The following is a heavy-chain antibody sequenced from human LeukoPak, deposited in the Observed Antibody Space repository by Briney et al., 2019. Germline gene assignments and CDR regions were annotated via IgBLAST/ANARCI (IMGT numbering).Heavy chain of an antibody. V-gene: IGHV3-30-3*02. CDR2: ISYDGSNK. CDR1: GFTFSSYA. D-gene: IGHD3-22*01. CDR3: AKMYYDSSGHFDY. Sequence: PGGSLRLSCAASGFTFSSYAMHWVRQAPGKGLEWVAVISYDGSNKYYADSVKGRFTISRDNSKNTLYLQMNSLRAEDTAVYYCAKMYYDSSGHFDYWGQGTLVTVSS. J-gene: IGHJ4*02.